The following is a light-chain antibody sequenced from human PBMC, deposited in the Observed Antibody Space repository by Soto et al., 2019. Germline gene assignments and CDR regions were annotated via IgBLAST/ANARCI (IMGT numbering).Light chain of an antibody. V-gene: IGKV1D-12*01. CDR1: QGVNSW. CDR2: GAS. J-gene: IGKJ5*01. Sequence: DIQMPQSPSSVSASVGDRVTITCRASQGVNSWLAWYQQEPGKAPKLLIYGASNLQSGVPSRFNGSGSGTDFTLTISSLQPEDFATYYCQQANSFPPITFAQGTRLEIK. CDR3: QQANSFPPIT.